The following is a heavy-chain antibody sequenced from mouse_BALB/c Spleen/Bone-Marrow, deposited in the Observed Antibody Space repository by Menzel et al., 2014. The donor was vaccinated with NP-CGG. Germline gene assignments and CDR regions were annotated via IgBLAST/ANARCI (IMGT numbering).Heavy chain of an antibody. Sequence: QVHVKQSGAELVKPGASVKLSCKASGYTFTSYWMHWVKQRPGQGLEWIGEINPSSGRTNYNEKFKSKATLTVDKSSSTAYMQLSSLTSEDSAVYYCARDYSYDAVFAWFVYWGQGTLVTVSA. CDR1: GYTFTSYW. J-gene: IGHJ3*01. CDR2: INPSSGRT. V-gene: IGHV1S81*02. D-gene: IGHD2-12*01. CDR3: ARDYSYDAVFAWFVY.